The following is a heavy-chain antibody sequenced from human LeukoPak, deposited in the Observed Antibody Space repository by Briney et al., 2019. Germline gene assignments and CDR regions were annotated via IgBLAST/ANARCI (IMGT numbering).Heavy chain of an antibody. CDR1: GGTFSSYA. Sequence: SVKVSCKASGGTFSSYAISWVRRAPGQGLEWMGRIIPIFGTANYAQKFQGRVTITTDESTSTAYMELSSLRSEDTAVYYCARDDGGNSVSDYWGQGTLVTVSS. D-gene: IGHD4-23*01. CDR2: IIPIFGTA. V-gene: IGHV1-69*05. CDR3: ARDDGGNSVSDY. J-gene: IGHJ4*02.